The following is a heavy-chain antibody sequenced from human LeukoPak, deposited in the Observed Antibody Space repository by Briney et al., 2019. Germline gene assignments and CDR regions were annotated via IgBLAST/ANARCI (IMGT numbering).Heavy chain of an antibody. Sequence: SVKVSCKASGGTFSSYAISWVRQAPGQGLEWMGGIIPIFGTANYAQKFQGRVTITADESTSTAYMELSSPRSEDTAVYYCARSYYDSSGYYDYWGQGTLVTVSS. CDR2: IIPIFGTA. CDR1: GGTFSSYA. CDR3: ARSYYDSSGYYDY. V-gene: IGHV1-69*13. J-gene: IGHJ4*02. D-gene: IGHD3-22*01.